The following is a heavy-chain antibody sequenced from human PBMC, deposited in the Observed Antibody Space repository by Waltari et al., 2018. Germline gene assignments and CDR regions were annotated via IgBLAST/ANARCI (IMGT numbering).Heavy chain of an antibody. D-gene: IGHD3-9*01. CDR1: GYTFTSYG. V-gene: IGHV1-18*01. CDR3: ARDLGGYDILTGYPHDY. Sequence: QVQLVQSGAEVTKPGASVTVSCKASGYTFTSYGVRWVRQAPGQGLEWMGWISAYNGNTNYAQKLQGRVTMTTDTSTSTAYMELRSLRSDDTAVYDCARDLGGYDILTGYPHDYWGQGTLVTVSS. J-gene: IGHJ4*02. CDR2: ISAYNGNT.